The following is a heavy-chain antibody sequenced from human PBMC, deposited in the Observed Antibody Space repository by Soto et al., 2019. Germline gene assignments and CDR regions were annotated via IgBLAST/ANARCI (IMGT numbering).Heavy chain of an antibody. CDR1: GYTFTSHD. Sequence: ASVKVSCKASGYTFTSHDINWVRQATGQGLEWMGWMNPNRGNTGYAQKFQGRVTMTRSTSISTAYMELSNLRSEDTAVYYCVSGYPYSRGTWGQGTLVTVSS. D-gene: IGHD3-22*01. CDR3: VSGYPYSRGT. V-gene: IGHV1-8*01. J-gene: IGHJ4*02. CDR2: MNPNRGNT.